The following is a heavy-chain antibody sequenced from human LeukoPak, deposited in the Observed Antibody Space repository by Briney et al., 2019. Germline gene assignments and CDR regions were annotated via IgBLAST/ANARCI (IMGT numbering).Heavy chain of an antibody. CDR2: TNAGNGNT. CDR3: ARDPGQKRIYNWFDP. CDR1: GYTFTSYA. V-gene: IGHV1-3*01. D-gene: IGHD2/OR15-2a*01. J-gene: IGHJ5*02. Sequence: ASVKVSCKASGYTFTSYAMHWVRQAPGQRLEWMGWTNAGNGNTKYSQKFQGRVTITRDTSASTAYMELSSLRSEDTAVYYCARDPGQKRIYNWFDPWGQGTLVTVSS.